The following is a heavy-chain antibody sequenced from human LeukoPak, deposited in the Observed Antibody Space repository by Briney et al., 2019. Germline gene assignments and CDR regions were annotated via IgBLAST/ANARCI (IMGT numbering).Heavy chain of an antibody. Sequence: SETLSLTCTVSGGSISSSSHYWGWIRQPPGKGLEWIASIHYSGTTYYNPSLKSRVTISVDASKNQFSLKLTSVTAADTAVYYCARPTFASYSSGYHYWGQGTLVTVSS. V-gene: IGHV4-39*01. CDR1: GGSISSSSHY. CDR2: IHYSGTT. D-gene: IGHD3-22*01. CDR3: ARPTFASYSSGYHY. J-gene: IGHJ4*02.